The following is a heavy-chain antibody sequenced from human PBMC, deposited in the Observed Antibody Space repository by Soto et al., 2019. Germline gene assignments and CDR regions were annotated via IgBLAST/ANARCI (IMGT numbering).Heavy chain of an antibody. CDR2: ISSSGSYT. Sequence: VQLVESGGGLVKPGGSLRLSCAASGFTFSDYYMNWVRQAPGKGLEWLSYISSSGSYTNYADSVKGRFTISRDNAKNSLYLQMNSLRAEDTAVYYCAREIVDTAMAFDYWGQGTLVTVSS. CDR3: AREIVDTAMAFDY. CDR1: GFTFSDYY. D-gene: IGHD5-18*01. V-gene: IGHV3-11*06. J-gene: IGHJ4*02.